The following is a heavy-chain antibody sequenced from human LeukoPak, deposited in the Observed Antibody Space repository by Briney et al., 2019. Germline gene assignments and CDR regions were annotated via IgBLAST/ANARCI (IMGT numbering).Heavy chain of an antibody. CDR1: GGSISSSNYY. J-gene: IGHJ4*02. D-gene: IGHD2-2*01. CDR2: IHYSETT. CDR3: ARGPTYQPIDF. V-gene: IGHV4-39*02. Sequence: NPSETLSLTCTVSGGSISSSNYYWGWIRQPPGKGLEWIASIHYSETTYYNPSLKSRVTISVDTSKNHFSLKLSSVTAADTAVYYCARGPTYQPIDFWGQRTLVTVSS.